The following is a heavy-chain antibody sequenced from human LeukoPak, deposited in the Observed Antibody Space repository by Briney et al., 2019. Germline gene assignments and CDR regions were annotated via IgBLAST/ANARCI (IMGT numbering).Heavy chain of an antibody. CDR3: AGLLLSGSYFDY. V-gene: IGHV1-2*02. CDR2: ISPNSGGT. Sequence: ASVKVSCKASGYTFAAYYIHWVRQAPGQGLEWMGWISPNSGGTNYAQKFQGRVTMTRDTSISTAYMELSRLRSDDTAVYYCAGLLLSGSYFDYWGQGTPVTVSS. D-gene: IGHD1-26*01. J-gene: IGHJ4*02. CDR1: GYTFAAYY.